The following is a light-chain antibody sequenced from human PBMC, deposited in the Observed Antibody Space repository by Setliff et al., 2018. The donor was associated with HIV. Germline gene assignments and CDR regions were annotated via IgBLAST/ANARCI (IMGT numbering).Light chain of an antibody. CDR2: EVT. CDR1: SSDVGFYNF. Sequence: QSALTQPASVSGSPGQSITISCTGTSSDVGFYNFVSWYQQHPGEVPKLMIYEVTNRPSGVSHRFSGSKSGNTASLTISGLQVEDEADYYCTSFSGGSPPYVFGTGTKVT. V-gene: IGLV2-14*01. CDR3: TSFSGGSPPYV. J-gene: IGLJ1*01.